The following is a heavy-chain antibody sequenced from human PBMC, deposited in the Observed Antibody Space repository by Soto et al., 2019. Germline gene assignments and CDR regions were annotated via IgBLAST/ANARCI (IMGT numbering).Heavy chain of an antibody. CDR2: ISGSGGST. V-gene: IGHV3-23*01. CDR1: GFTFSSYA. Sequence: GGSLRLSCAASGFTFSSYAMSWVRQAPGKGLEWVSAISGSGGSTYYADSVKGRFTISRDNSKNTLYLQMNSLRAEDTAVYYCARLRGYCSGGSCPGDNAFDIGGQGTMVPVSS. D-gene: IGHD2-15*01. CDR3: ARLRGYCSGGSCPGDNAFDI. J-gene: IGHJ3*02.